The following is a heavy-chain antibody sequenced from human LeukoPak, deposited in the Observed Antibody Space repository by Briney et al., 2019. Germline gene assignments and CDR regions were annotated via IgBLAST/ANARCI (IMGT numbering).Heavy chain of an antibody. J-gene: IGHJ4*02. CDR1: GGSISSSSYY. V-gene: IGHV4-39*01. CDR2: IYYSGST. CDR3: ATGGPAPNIAAFDY. D-gene: IGHD6-13*01. Sequence: PSETLSLTCTVSGGSISSSSYYWGWIRQPPGKGLEWIGSIYYSGSTYYNPSLKSRVTISVDTSKNQFSLKPSSVTAADTAVYYCATGGPAPNIAAFDYWGQGTLVTVSS.